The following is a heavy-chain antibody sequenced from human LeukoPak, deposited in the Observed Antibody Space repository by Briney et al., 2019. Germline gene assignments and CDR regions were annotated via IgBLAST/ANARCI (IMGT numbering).Heavy chain of an antibody. CDR3: WIHFSSGGGYCSFAC. D-gene: IGHD2-21*01. CDR1: GYSFTSYW. V-gene: IGHV5-51*01. Sequence: GECLKISCKGSGYSFTSYWIGWVRQMPGKGLEGMGIIYPGDSDTRYSPSFQGQVTLSADKSLSPAYPQWSSLKASDTAMYYCWIHFSSGGGYCSFACGGRGPLVTVSS. CDR2: IYPGDSDT. J-gene: IGHJ4*02.